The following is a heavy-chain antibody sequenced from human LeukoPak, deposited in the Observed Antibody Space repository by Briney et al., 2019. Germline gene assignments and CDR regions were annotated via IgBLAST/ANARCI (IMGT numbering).Heavy chain of an antibody. CDR1: GFTFGTHA. Sequence: GGSLRLSCAASGFTFGTHAMTWVRQAPGKGLEWVSGMSGSGDTTYYADSVKGRFTISRDNSKNTLFLQMNSLRAEDTAVYYCAKDVGYSSSHYYYMDVWGKGTTVTVSS. V-gene: IGHV3-23*01. J-gene: IGHJ6*03. CDR2: MSGSGDTT. D-gene: IGHD6-13*01. CDR3: AKDVGYSSSHYYYMDV.